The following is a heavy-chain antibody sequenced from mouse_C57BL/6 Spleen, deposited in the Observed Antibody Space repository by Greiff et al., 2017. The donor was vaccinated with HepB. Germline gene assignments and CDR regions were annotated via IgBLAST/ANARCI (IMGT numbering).Heavy chain of an antibody. D-gene: IGHD1-1*01. J-gene: IGHJ2*01. CDR2: IYPGDGDT. CDR1: GYAFSSSW. Sequence: QVTLKVSGPELVKPGASVKISCKASGYAFSSSWMNWVKQRPGKGLEWIGRIYPGDGDTNYNGKFKGKATLTADKSSSTAYMQLSSLTSEDSAVYFCARNPTTVAYFDYWGQGTTLTVSS. CDR3: ARNPTTVAYFDY. V-gene: IGHV1-82*01.